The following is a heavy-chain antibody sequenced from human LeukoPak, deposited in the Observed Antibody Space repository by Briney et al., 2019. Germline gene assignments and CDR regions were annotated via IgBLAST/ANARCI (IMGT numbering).Heavy chain of an antibody. D-gene: IGHD3-10*01. CDR3: ARGKYYYGSGSYYNV. Sequence: SETLSLTCTVSGYSISSGYYWGWIRQPPGKGLEWIGSIYHSGSTYYNPSLKSRVTISVDTSKNQFSLKLSSVTAADTAVYYCARGKYYYGSGSYYNVWGQGTLVTVSS. CDR2: IYHSGST. V-gene: IGHV4-38-2*02. CDR1: GYSISSGYY. J-gene: IGHJ4*02.